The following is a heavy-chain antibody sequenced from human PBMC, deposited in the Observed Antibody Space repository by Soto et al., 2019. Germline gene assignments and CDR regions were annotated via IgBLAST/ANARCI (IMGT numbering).Heavy chain of an antibody. CDR2: ISYDGSNK. CDR1: GFTFSSYA. D-gene: IGHD3-10*01. V-gene: IGHV3-30-3*01. J-gene: IGHJ6*02. Sequence: GGSLRLSCAASGFTFSSYAMHWVRQAPGKGLEWVAVISYDGSNKYYADSVKGRFTISRDNSKNTLYLQMNSLRAEDTAVYYCARDLEEHYYGSGSYFAPYYYYGMDVWGQGTTVTVSS. CDR3: ARDLEEHYYGSGSYFAPYYYYGMDV.